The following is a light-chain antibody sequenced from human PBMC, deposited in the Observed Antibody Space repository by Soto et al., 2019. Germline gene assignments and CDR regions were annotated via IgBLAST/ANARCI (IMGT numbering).Light chain of an antibody. CDR3: QQYYNSAPIT. CDR2: CAS. V-gene: IGKV3-15*01. J-gene: IGKJ5*01. CDR1: QSGSSS. Sequence: ILMDQSPATLSLCAGGKVRLYWTARQSGSSSLAWYQQKPGQAPSLLIYCASTRATCIPARFSGSGSWREITPTIISLLSEEFAGNYCQQYYNSAPITFGQGTRLEIK.